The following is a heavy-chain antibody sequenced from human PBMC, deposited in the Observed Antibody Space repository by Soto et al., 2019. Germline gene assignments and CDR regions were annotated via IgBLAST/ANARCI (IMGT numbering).Heavy chain of an antibody. D-gene: IGHD4-17*01. CDR1: GYTFTGYY. V-gene: IGHV1-2*04. J-gene: IGHJ3*02. Sequence: QVQLVQSGAEVKKPGASVKVSCKASGYTFTGYYMHWVRQAPGQGLEWMGWINPNSGGTNYAQKFQGWVTMTRDTSISTAYMELSRLRSDDTAVYYCARQGMTTVPYDAFDIWGQGTMVTVSS. CDR3: ARQGMTTVPYDAFDI. CDR2: INPNSGGT.